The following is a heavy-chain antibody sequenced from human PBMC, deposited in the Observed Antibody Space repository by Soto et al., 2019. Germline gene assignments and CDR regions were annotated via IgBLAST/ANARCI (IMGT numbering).Heavy chain of an antibody. CDR1: GGTFSSYT. V-gene: IGHV1-69*02. Sequence: QVQLVQSGAEVKKPGSSVKVSCKASGGTFSSYTISWVRQAPGQGLEWMGRIIPSLGIANYAQKFQGRVTITADKSTSTAYMELSSLRSEDTAVYYCARSPDLLVAVRWFDPWGQGTLVTVSS. CDR3: ARSPDLLVAVRWFDP. J-gene: IGHJ5*02. CDR2: IIPSLGIA. D-gene: IGHD3-10*01.